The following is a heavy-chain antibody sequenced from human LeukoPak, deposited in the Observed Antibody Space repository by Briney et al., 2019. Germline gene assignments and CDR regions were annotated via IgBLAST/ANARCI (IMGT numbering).Heavy chain of an antibody. V-gene: IGHV4-39*01. Sequence: PSETLSLTCSVSGGSISSSSSYWGWIRQPPGKGLEWIGSIYYSGSSFDNPALKSRVTISVDTSKDQFSLKLSSVTAADTAVYYCAGTYYYDSSGKFDYWGQGTLVTVSS. J-gene: IGHJ4*02. CDR2: IYYSGSS. CDR1: GGSISSSSSY. CDR3: AGTYYYDSSGKFDY. D-gene: IGHD3-22*01.